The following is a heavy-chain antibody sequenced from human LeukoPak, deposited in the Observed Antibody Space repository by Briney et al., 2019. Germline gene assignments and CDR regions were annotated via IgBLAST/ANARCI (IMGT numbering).Heavy chain of an antibody. Sequence: GGSLRLSCAASGFTFSNAWMSWVRQAPGKGLEWVGRIKSKIDGGTADYAAPVKGRFTISRDDSKDTLYLQMTSLRAEDTAVYYCAKARNGDPPYYFDYWGQGTLVTVSS. CDR1: GFTFSNAW. D-gene: IGHD4-17*01. V-gene: IGHV3-15*01. CDR2: IKSKIDGGTA. J-gene: IGHJ4*02. CDR3: AKARNGDPPYYFDY.